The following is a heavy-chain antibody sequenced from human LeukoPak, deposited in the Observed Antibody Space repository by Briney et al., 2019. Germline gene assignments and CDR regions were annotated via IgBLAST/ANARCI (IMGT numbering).Heavy chain of an antibody. V-gene: IGHV1-2*02. CDR1: GYTFTGYY. CDR3: ARDSRPDFWSGYYTTPYWFDP. Sequence: ASVKVSCKASGYTFTGYYMHWVRQAPGQGLEWMGWINPNSGGTNYAQKFQDRVTMTRDTSISTAYMELSRLRSDDTAVYYCARDSRPDFWSGYYTTPYWFDPWGQGTLVTVSS. J-gene: IGHJ5*02. CDR2: INPNSGGT. D-gene: IGHD3-3*01.